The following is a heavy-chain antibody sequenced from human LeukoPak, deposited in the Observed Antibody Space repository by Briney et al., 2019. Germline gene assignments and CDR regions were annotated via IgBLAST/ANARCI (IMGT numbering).Heavy chain of an antibody. CDR3: ASRRGYSYGYDPYYFDY. J-gene: IGHJ4*02. CDR1: GYTLTELS. CDR2: FDPEDGET. V-gene: IGHV1-24*01. D-gene: IGHD5-18*01. Sequence: ASVKVSCKVSGYTLTELSMHWVRQAPGKGLEWMGCFDPEDGETIYAQKFQGRVTMTEDTSTDTAYMELSSLRSEDTAVYYCASRRGYSYGYDPYYFDYWGQGTLVTVSS.